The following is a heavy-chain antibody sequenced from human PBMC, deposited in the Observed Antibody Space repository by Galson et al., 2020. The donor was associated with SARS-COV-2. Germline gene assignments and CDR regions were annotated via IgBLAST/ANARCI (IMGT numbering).Heavy chain of an antibody. V-gene: IGHV4-31*03. Sequence: SETLSLTCTVSGGSISSGGYYWSWIRQHPGKGLEWIGYIYYSGSTYYNPSLKSRVTISVDTSKNQFSLKLSSVTAADTAVYYCAREAAQLRFVGWRYFDYWGQGTLVTVSS. D-gene: IGHD3-3*01. CDR2: IYYSGST. CDR1: GGSISSGGYY. CDR3: AREAAQLRFVGWRYFDY. J-gene: IGHJ4*02.